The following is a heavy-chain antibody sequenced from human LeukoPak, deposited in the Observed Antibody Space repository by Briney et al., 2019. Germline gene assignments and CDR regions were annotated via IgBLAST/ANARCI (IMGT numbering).Heavy chain of an antibody. J-gene: IGHJ3*02. CDR3: ARARVQQWLVHGWAFDI. D-gene: IGHD6-19*01. V-gene: IGHV1-2*02. CDR2: INPNSGGT. Sequence: ASVKVSCKASGYTFTGYYMHWVRQAPGQGLEWMGWINPNSGGTNYAQKFQGRVTMTRDTSISTAYMELSRLRSDDTAVYYCARARVQQWLVHGWAFDIWGQGTMVTVSS. CDR1: GYTFTGYY.